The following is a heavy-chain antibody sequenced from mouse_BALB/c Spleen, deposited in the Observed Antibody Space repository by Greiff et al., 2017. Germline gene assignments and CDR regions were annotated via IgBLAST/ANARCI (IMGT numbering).Heavy chain of an antibody. V-gene: IGHV4-1*02. D-gene: IGHD2-4*01. Sequence: EVQRVESGGGLVQPGGSLKLSCAASGFDFSRYWMSWVRQAPGKGLEWIGEINPDSSTINYTPSLKDKFIISRDNAKNTLYLQMSKVRSEDTALYYCARPYDYDGLYAMDYWGQGTSVTVSS. CDR1: GFDFSRYW. CDR3: ARPYDYDGLYAMDY. CDR2: INPDSSTI. J-gene: IGHJ4*01.